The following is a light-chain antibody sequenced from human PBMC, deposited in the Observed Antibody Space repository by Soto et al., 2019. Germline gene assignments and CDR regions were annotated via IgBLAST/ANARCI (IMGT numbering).Light chain of an antibody. Sequence: DIKMTQAPSTLFTSVGDRVTITCRASQSISSWLAWYQQKPGKAPKLLIYDASSLESGVPSRFSGSGSWTEFTLTITSLQPDDFATNYCQPYNTYWTFAQGTKVDIK. CDR2: DAS. CDR3: QPYNTYWT. V-gene: IGKV1-5*01. J-gene: IGKJ1*01. CDR1: QSISSW.